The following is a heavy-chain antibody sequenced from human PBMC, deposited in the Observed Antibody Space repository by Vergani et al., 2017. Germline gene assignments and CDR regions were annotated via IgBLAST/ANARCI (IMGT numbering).Heavy chain of an antibody. CDR1: GFTFSSYA. CDR2: ISGSGGNT. D-gene: IGHD6-6*01. J-gene: IGHJ4*02. Sequence: EVQLLESGGGLVQPGGSLRLSCAASGFTFSSYAMSWVRQVPGKGLEWVSGISGSGGNTYYANSVKGRFTISRDNSKNTLYLQMNSLRAEDTAVYYCATYEYSSFFDYWGQGTLVTVSS. CDR3: ATYEYSSFFDY. V-gene: IGHV3-23*01.